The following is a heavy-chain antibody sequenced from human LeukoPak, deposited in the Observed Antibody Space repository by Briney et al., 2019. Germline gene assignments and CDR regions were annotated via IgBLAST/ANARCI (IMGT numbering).Heavy chain of an antibody. Sequence: GGSLRLSCAASGFTFSSCSMNWVRQAPGKGLEWVSSISSSSSYIYYADSVKGRFTISRDNSKNTLYLQMNSLRPEDTGVYYCARNKPITAFFGMDVWGQGTTVTVSS. J-gene: IGHJ6*02. CDR3: ARNKPITAFFGMDV. D-gene: IGHD2/OR15-2a*01. CDR1: GFTFSSCS. CDR2: ISSSSSYI. V-gene: IGHV3-21*01.